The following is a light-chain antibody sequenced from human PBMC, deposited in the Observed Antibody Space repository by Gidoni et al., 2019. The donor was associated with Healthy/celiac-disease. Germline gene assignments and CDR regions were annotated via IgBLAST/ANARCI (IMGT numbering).Light chain of an antibody. CDR1: QSVLYSSNNKNY. CDR2: WAS. CDR3: QQYYSTHRYT. V-gene: IGKV4-1*01. J-gene: IGKJ2*01. Sequence: DIVMTQSPDARAVSLGERATINCKSSQSVLYSSNNKNYLAWYQQKPGQPPKLLIYWASTRESGVPDRFSGSGSGTDFTLTISSLQAEDVAVYYCQQYYSTHRYTFGQGTKLEIK.